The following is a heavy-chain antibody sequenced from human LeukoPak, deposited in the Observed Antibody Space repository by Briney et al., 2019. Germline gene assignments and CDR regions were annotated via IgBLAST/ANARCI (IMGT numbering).Heavy chain of an antibody. CDR3: ARAGGIGYYFDY. Sequence: GGSLRLSCAASGFTFSSYEMNWVRQAPGKGLEWVSYISRSGSTIYYADSVKGRFTISRDNAKNSLYLQMNSLRAEDTAVYYCARAGGIGYYFDYWGQGTLVTASS. CDR2: ISRSGSTI. J-gene: IGHJ4*02. CDR1: GFTFSSYE. D-gene: IGHD4-23*01. V-gene: IGHV3-48*03.